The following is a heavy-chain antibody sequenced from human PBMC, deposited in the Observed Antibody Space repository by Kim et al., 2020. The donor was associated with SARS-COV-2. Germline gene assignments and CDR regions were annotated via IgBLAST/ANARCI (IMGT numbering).Heavy chain of an antibody. CDR3: ASQNLDY. CDR2: NSGGT. J-gene: IGHJ4*02. Sequence: NSGGTNYAQKFQGRVTMTRDTSISTAYMELSRLRSDDTAVYYCASQNLDYWGQGTLVTVSS. V-gene: IGHV1-2*02.